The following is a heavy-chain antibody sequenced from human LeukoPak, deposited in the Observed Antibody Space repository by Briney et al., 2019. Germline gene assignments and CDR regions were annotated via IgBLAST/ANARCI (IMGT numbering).Heavy chain of an antibody. CDR2: ISYDGSNK. CDR1: GFTFSSYG. J-gene: IGHJ6*02. V-gene: IGHV3-30*18. Sequence: GGSLRLSCAASGFTFSSYGMHWVCQAPGKGLEWVAVISYDGSNKYYADSVKGRFTISRDNSKNTLYLQMNSLRAEDTAVYYCAKDSYGMDVWGQGTTVTVSS. CDR3: AKDSYGMDV.